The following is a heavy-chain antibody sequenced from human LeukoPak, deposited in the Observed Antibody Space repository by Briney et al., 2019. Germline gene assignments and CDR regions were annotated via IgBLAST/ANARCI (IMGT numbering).Heavy chain of an antibody. CDR3: AAGGDYYYHMDV. J-gene: IGHJ6*03. Sequence: PGGSLRLSCAASGFTFSSYEMNWVRQAPGKGLEWVSYISSSGSTIYYADSVKGRFTISRDNAKNSVYLQMSSLRAEDTAVYHCAAGGDYYYHMDVWGKGTTVTVSS. CDR2: ISSSGSTI. V-gene: IGHV3-48*03. D-gene: IGHD3-10*01. CDR1: GFTFSSYE.